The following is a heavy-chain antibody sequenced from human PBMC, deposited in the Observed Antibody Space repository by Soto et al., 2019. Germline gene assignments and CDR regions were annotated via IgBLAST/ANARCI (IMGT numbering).Heavy chain of an antibody. CDR1: GGSSSSRHW. J-gene: IGHJ4*02. CDR3: AARRDGSGSLDY. Sequence: PTKTLSLTCAVPGGSSSSRHWWSWVRQPPGKGLEWIGEIYHSGSTNYNPSLKSRVTISVDKSRNQFSVRLSSVTAADTAVYYCAARRDGSGSLDYWGQGTLVTDSS. D-gene: IGHD3-10*01. V-gene: IGHV4-4*02. CDR2: IYHSGST.